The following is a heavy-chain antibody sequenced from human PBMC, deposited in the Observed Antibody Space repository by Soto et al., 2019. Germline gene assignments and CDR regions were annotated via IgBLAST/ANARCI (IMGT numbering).Heavy chain of an antibody. D-gene: IGHD2-15*01. CDR3: AREDCRANSCSSGTDV. J-gene: IGHJ6*02. CDR2: TYYRSKWYY. CDR1: GDSVSSNGAA. V-gene: IGHV6-1*01. Sequence: QVQLHHSGPGLVKPSQTLSLTCAISGDSVSSNGAAWNWIRQSPSRGLEWLGRTYYRSKWYYDYAIYVKSLISINPVTSNNQFSLQLSSVTPEDTAVYYCAREDCRANSCSSGTDVWGQGTTVSVSS.